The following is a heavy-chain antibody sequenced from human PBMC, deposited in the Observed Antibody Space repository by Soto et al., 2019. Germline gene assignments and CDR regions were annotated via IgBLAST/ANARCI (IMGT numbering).Heavy chain of an antibody. CDR3: ARASGDYGDYGWSLAY. CDR2: ISAYNGNT. J-gene: IGHJ4*02. V-gene: IGHV1-18*01. Sequence: QVQLVQSGAEVKKPGASVKVSCKASGYVFTGYGISWVRQAPGQGLEWMAWISAYNGNTKYAQKFQGRVTMTTDASTSTAYLELSSLRSDDTAVYYCARASGDYGDYGWSLAYWGQGTLVTVSS. CDR1: GYVFTGYG. D-gene: IGHD4-17*01.